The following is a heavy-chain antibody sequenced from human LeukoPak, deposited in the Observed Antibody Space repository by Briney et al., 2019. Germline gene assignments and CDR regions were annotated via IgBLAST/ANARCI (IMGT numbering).Heavy chain of an antibody. J-gene: IGHJ4*02. Sequence: GGSLRLSCAASGFTFSSYGMHWVRQAPGKGLEWVAVISYDGSNKYYADSVKGRFTISRDNSKNTLYLQMNSLRAEDTAVYYCAMGDIVVVTAIRNWGQGTLVTVSS. D-gene: IGHD2-21*02. CDR1: GFTFSSYG. CDR3: AMGDIVVVTAIRN. CDR2: ISYDGSNK. V-gene: IGHV3-30*03.